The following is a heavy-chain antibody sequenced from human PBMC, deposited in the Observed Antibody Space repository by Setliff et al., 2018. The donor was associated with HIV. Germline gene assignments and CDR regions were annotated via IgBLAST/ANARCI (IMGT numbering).Heavy chain of an antibody. J-gene: IGHJ6*02. V-gene: IGHV4-34*01. D-gene: IGHD6-13*01. CDR1: GGSFSGYY. CDR2: INHSGST. CDR3: TRAEQQLPYYYYYYGMDV. Sequence: SETLSLTCAVYGGSFSGYYWSWIRQPPGKGLEWIGEINHSGSTNYNPSLMSRVTISVDTSKNQFSLKLSSVTAADTAVYYCTRAEQQLPYYYYYYGMDVWGQGTTVTVSS.